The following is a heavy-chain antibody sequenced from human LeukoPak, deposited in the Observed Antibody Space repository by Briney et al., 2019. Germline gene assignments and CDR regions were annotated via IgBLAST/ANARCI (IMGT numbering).Heavy chain of an antibody. J-gene: IGHJ4*02. D-gene: IGHD6-19*01. CDR2: IDWDDDK. Sequence: ESGPALAKPTQTLPLNCTFSVLSLRTSGICVSWIRQPPGKALEWLALIDWDDDKYYSTSLKTRLTISKDTSKNQVVLTMTNMDPVDTATYYCARTDTVAGTFSFDYWGQGTLVTVSS. CDR3: ARTDTVAGTFSFDY. CDR1: VLSLRTSGIC. V-gene: IGHV2-70*01.